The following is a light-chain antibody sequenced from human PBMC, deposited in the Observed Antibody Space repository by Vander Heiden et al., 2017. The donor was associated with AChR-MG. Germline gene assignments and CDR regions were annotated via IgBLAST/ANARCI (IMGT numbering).Light chain of an antibody. CDR3: QQYNNWPPL. J-gene: IGKJ2*01. Sequence: EIVMTQSPATLSVSLGERATLSCSASQSVSSNLAWYQQKPGQAPRLLIYGASTRATGIPARFSGSGSGTEFTLTISSLQSEDFAVYYCQQYNNWPPLFGQGTKLEIK. CDR2: GAS. V-gene: IGKV3-15*01. CDR1: QSVSSN.